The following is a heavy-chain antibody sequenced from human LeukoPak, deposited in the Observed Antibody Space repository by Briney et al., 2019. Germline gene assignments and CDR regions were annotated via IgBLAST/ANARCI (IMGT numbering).Heavy chain of an antibody. D-gene: IGHD5-24*01. V-gene: IGHV3-23*01. CDR3: TKGPYGNSIYYGMDV. Sequence: GGSLRLSCAASGFALSNCGRSWVRLLPGKGLEWVSVISGSGDNTYYANSVKGRLTVSRDNSMNTLYLQMNNLRVEDPALYSCTKGPYGNSIYYGMDVWGQGTTVTVSS. CDR2: ISGSGDNT. J-gene: IGHJ6*02. CDR1: GFALSNCG.